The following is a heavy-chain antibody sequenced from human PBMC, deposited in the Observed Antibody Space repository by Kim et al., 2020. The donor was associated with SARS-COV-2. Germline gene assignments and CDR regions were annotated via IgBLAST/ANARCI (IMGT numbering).Heavy chain of an antibody. Sequence: YYVDSVKGRFTISRDNAENSLYLQMNSLRAEDTAIYYCAKVSIAALGADYWVQGTLVTVSS. V-gene: IGHV3-7*03. D-gene: IGHD6-13*01. J-gene: IGHJ4*02. CDR3: AKVSIAALGADY.